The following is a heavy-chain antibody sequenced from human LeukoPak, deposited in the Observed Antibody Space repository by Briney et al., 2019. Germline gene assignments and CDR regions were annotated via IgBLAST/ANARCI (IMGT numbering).Heavy chain of an antibody. J-gene: IGHJ5*02. D-gene: IGHD2-2*01. V-gene: IGHV4-34*01. CDR1: GGSLSGYY. CDR2: INHSGST. Sequence: SETLSLTCAVYGGSLSGYYWRWIRQPPGKGLEWIGEINHSGSTNYNPSLKSRVTLSVDTSKNQFSLKLSSVTAADTAVYYCASGSPRRRVSTSHNWFDPWGQGTLVTVSS. CDR3: ASGSPRRRVSTSHNWFDP.